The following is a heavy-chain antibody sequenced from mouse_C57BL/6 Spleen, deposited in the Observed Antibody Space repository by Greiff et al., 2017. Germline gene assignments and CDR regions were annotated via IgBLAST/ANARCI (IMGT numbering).Heavy chain of an antibody. D-gene: IGHD3-2*02. CDR3: ARRVPSAQATFYYAKYY. CDR2: IDPSDSYT. V-gene: IGHV1-69*01. J-gene: IGHJ4*01. CDR1: GYTFTSYW. Sequence: QVQLQQPGAELVLPGASVKLSCKASGYTFTSYWMHWVKQRPGQGLAWIGEIDPSDSYTNYNQTFKGKSTLTVDTSSSTAYMQRSSLTSVDSAVYYGARRVPSAQATFYYAKYYWGQGTSGTVSS.